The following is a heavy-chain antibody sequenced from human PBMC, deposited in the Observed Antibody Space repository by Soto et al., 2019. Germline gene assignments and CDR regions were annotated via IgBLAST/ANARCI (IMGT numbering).Heavy chain of an antibody. Sequence: QVQVVQSGAEVKKPGSSVKVSCKASGGTFNSYAISWVRQAPGQGLECVGGIIPVFGTANYAQKFQGRVTITADEPTCTAYMELRSLRSEDTAVYYCARHSNFNYFYGLDVWGQGTTVTVSS. CDR2: IIPVFGTA. J-gene: IGHJ6*02. V-gene: IGHV1-69*12. CDR1: GGTFNSYA. CDR3: ARHSNFNYFYGLDV. D-gene: IGHD4-4*01.